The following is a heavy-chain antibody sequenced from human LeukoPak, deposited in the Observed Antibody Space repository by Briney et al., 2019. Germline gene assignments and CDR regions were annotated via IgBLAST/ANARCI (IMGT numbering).Heavy chain of an antibody. CDR2: VSSSSSYT. V-gene: IGHV3-11*05. Sequence: RGSLRLSCAPSGFTFSDYYMSWIRQAPGKGLEWVSYVSSSSSYTIYADSVKGRFTISTDNAKNSLYLQMNSLRAEDTAVYYCARDGHYDILTGYLGAFDIWGQGTMVTVSS. J-gene: IGHJ3*02. CDR3: ARDGHYDILTGYLGAFDI. D-gene: IGHD3-9*01. CDR1: GFTFSDYY.